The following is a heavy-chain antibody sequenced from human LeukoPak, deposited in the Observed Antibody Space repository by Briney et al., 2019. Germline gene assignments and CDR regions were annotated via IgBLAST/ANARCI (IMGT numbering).Heavy chain of an antibody. CDR2: ITPSSTYI. Sequence: GGSLRLSCAASGXTFSNSDMEWVRQAPGKGQEWVSSITPSSTYIYYAESMRGRFTVSRDNAKNSLYLQMNSLTAEDTAVYYCARNLNSPIAVAGSDYWGQGTLVTVSS. CDR3: ARNLNSPIAVAGSDY. D-gene: IGHD6-19*01. V-gene: IGHV3-21*01. CDR1: GXTFSNSD. J-gene: IGHJ4*02.